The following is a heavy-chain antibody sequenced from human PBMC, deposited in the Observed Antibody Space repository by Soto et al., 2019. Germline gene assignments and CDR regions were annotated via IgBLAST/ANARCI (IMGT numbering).Heavy chain of an antibody. V-gene: IGHV4-59*01. CDR3: ARGLRGVTRYYFDY. Sequence: SETLSLTCTVSGGSISSYYWSWIRQPPGKGLEWIGYIYYSGSTNYNPSLKSRVTISVDTSKNQFSLKLSSVTAADTAVYYCARGLRGVTRYYFDYWGQGTLVTVSS. J-gene: IGHJ4*02. D-gene: IGHD3-10*01. CDR1: GGSISSYY. CDR2: IYYSGST.